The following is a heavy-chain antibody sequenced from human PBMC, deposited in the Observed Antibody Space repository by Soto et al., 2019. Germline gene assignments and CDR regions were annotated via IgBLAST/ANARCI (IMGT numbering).Heavy chain of an antibody. CDR2: ISTDKGKT. Sequence: QVQLVQSGPEVKKPGASVTVSCKTSGYTFTSDGISRVRQAPGQGLEWMGWISTDKGKTNYAQKFQGRVTRTTDTSTSTAYMELRSRRSDDTAVYYCATRSPAFDYWGQGTLVTVSS. CDR1: GYTFTSDG. J-gene: IGHJ4*02. V-gene: IGHV1-18*01. CDR3: ATRSPAFDY.